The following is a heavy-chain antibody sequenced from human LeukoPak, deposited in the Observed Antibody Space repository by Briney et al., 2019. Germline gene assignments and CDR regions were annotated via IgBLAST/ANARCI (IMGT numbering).Heavy chain of an antibody. J-gene: IGHJ5*02. D-gene: IGHD1-26*01. Sequence: GGSLRLSCAASGFTFSSYWMHWARQAPGKGLVWSLRINSDGSSTSYADSAKRRFTISRDKAKNTLYVQMNSRRAEDTAVYYCVRLSWELGDGGVTWGQGTLVTVSS. CDR3: VRLSWELGDGGVT. CDR1: GFTFSSYW. CDR2: INSDGSST. V-gene: IGHV3-74*01.